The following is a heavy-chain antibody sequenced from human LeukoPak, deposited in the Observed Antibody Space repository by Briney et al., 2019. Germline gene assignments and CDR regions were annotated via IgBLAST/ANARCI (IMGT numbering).Heavy chain of an antibody. CDR1: GFSVSNNY. V-gene: IGHV3-53*01. J-gene: IGHJ4*02. D-gene: IGHD3-3*01. CDR2: IYGDGRT. Sequence: SGGSLRLSCVVSGFSVSNNYIIWVRQAPGSGLERVSVIYGDGRTSHSASVRGRFTISRDNSKNIVSLQMNNLRAEDTAVYYCARGRGLGVVSPYFDYWGQGTLVTVSS. CDR3: ARGRGLGVVSPYFDY.